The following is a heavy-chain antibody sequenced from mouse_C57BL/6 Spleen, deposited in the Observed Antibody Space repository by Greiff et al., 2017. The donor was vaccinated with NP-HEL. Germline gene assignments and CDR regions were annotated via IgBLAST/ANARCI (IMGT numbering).Heavy chain of an antibody. J-gene: IGHJ2*01. CDR2: IDPENGDT. CDR1: GFNITDDY. D-gene: IGHD1-1*01. V-gene: IGHV14-4*01. Sequence: EVKLMESGAELVRPGASVKLSCTASGFNITDDYMHWVKQRPEQGLEWIGWIDPENGDTEYASKFQGKATITADTSSNTAYLQLSSLTSENTAVYYCTTGDTTVVANFDYWGQGTTLTVSS. CDR3: TTGDTTVVANFDY.